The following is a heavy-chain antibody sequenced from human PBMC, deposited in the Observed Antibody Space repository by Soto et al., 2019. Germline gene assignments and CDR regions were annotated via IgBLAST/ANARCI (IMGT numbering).Heavy chain of an antibody. CDR3: ARGLKGRWAIFGVVITYNWFDP. Sequence: GASVKFSCKASGYTFTSYDINWGRQATGQGLEWMGWMNPNSGNTGYAQKFQGRVTMTRNTSISTAYMELSSLRSEDTAVYYCARGLKGRWAIFGVVITYNWFDPWGQGTLVTVSS. CDR2: MNPNSGNT. D-gene: IGHD3-3*01. V-gene: IGHV1-8*01. CDR1: GYTFTSYD. J-gene: IGHJ5*02.